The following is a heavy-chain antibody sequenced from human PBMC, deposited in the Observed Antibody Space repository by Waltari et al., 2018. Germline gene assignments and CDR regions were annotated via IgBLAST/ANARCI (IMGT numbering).Heavy chain of an antibody. J-gene: IGHJ4*02. CDR1: GFTFSSYG. V-gene: IGHV3-33*01. Sequence: QVQLVESGGGVVQPGRSLRLSCAASGFTFSSYGMHWVRQAPGKGVEWVVVIGYDGSNKYYADSVKGRFTIARDNSKNTMYLQMNSLRAEDTAVYYCARDMFGDYAGVDYWGQGTLVTVSS. D-gene: IGHD4-17*01. CDR2: IGYDGSNK. CDR3: ARDMFGDYAGVDY.